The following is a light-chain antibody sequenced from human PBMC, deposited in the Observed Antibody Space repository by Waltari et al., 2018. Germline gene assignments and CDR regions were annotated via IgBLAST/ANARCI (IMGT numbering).Light chain of an antibody. Sequence: QSVLTQPPSASGTPGQRVTISCSGSSSNIGSSFVCWYQHLPGTAPKLLIYRNDRGPSGVPDRFSGSRSGTSAARAISGLRSEDEADYYCAAWDDSLTVRFGGGTKLTVL. CDR3: AAWDDSLTVR. CDR2: RND. V-gene: IGLV1-47*01. J-gene: IGLJ3*02. CDR1: SSNIGSSF.